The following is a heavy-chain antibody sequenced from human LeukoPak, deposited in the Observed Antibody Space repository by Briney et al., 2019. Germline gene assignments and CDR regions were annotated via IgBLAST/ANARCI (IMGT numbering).Heavy chain of an antibody. J-gene: IGHJ1*01. Sequence: ASVRVSCKVSGYTLTDLSMPGLRQAPGKGLEWMGGFDPEDGETIYAQKFQRRVTMTEDTSTDTAYMELSSLRSEDTAVYYCATNAVGGYHSYLQHWGRSTLVTVSS. D-gene: IGHD3-22*01. CDR1: GYTLTDLS. CDR2: FDPEDGET. V-gene: IGHV1-24*01. CDR3: ATNAVGGYHSYLQH.